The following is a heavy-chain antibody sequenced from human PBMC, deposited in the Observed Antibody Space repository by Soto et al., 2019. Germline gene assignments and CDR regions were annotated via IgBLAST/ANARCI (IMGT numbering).Heavy chain of an antibody. CDR2: ISREGDNS. V-gene: IGHV3-64D*06. CDR3: VRVIYDSGWYGFYFDY. J-gene: IGHJ4*02. CDR1: GFIFRSHA. D-gene: IGHD6-19*01. Sequence: PGGSLRLSCSASGFIFRSHAMHWVRQAPGQGLEYLSAISREGDNSYYADSVKGRFTISRDNSKNTLYLQMTSLRTDDTGVYYCVRVIYDSGWYGFYFDYWGQGALVTVSS.